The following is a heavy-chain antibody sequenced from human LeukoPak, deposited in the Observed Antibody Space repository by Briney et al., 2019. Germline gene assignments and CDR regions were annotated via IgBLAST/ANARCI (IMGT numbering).Heavy chain of an antibody. V-gene: IGHV4-4*07. CDR2: IYTSGST. Sequence: SETLSLTCTVSGGSISSYYWNWIRQPAGKGLEWIGRIYTSGSTNYNPSLKSRVTMSVDTSKSQFSLKLSSVTAADTAVYYCARGPLYYDFWSGYYNHWFDPWGQGTLVTVSS. CDR3: ARGPLYYDFWSGYYNHWFDP. D-gene: IGHD3-3*01. CDR1: GGSISSYY. J-gene: IGHJ5*02.